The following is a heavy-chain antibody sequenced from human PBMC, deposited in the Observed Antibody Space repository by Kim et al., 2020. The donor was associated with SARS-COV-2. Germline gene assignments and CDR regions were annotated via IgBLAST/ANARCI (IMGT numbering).Heavy chain of an antibody. V-gene: IGHV3-33*01. CDR3: AGDWQWLGWYFEL. D-gene: IGHD6-19*01. J-gene: IGHJ2*01. Sequence: AEHGKARFPISRDNSKNTLYLQMNSLRAQYTAVYYCAGDWQWLGWYFELWGRGTLVTVSS.